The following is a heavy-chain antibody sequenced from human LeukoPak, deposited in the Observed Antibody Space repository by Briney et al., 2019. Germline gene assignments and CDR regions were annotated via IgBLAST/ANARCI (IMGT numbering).Heavy chain of an antibody. V-gene: IGHV4-34*01. Sequence: SETLSLTCNVSGGSFNGYYWTWIRQPPGKGVEWIAEINHIGTTNHNPSFKSRLTVSPDASKKQFFLKLTSVTAADTALYYCARLVVTAPQYHYYMDVWGEGTTVTVSS. CDR1: GGSFNGYY. CDR2: INHIGTT. J-gene: IGHJ6*03. CDR3: ARLVVTAPQYHYYMDV. D-gene: IGHD2-21*02.